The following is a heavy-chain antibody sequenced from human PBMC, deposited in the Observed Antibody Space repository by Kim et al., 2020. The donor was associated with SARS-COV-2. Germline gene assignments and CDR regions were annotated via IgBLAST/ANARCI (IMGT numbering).Heavy chain of an antibody. CDR1: GGSISSSSYY. CDR3: ARLHRITFFGVVITTAPHTCWFDP. CDR2: IYYSGST. J-gene: IGHJ5*02. Sequence: SETLSLTCTVSGGSISSSSYYWGWIRQPPGKGLEWIGSIYYSGSTYYNPSLKSRVTISVDTSKNQFSLKLSSVTAGDTAVYYCARLHRITFFGVVITTAPHTCWFDPGGQGTLVPVSS. D-gene: IGHD3-3*01. V-gene: IGHV4-39*01.